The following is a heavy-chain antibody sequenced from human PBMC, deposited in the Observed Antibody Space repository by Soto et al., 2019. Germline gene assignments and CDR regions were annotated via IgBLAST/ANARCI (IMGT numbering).Heavy chain of an antibody. V-gene: IGHV3-7*01. CDR3: ARSNLPYRLPKGRFDP. J-gene: IGHJ5*02. CDR1: GFTFSSYW. CDR2: IKQDGSEK. Sequence: GGSLRLSCAASGFTFSSYWMSWVRQAPGKGLEWVANIKQDGSEKYYVDSVKGRFTISRDNAKNSLYLQMNSLRAEDTAVYYCARSNLPYRLPKGRFDPWGQGSLVIVSS. D-gene: IGHD2-21*02.